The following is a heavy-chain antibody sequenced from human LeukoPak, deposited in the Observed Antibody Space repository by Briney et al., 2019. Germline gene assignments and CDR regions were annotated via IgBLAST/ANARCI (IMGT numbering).Heavy chain of an antibody. Sequence: GASVKVSCRASGYXFTSYGISWVRQAPGQGLKWMGWISAYNGNTNYAQKFQGRVTITADESTSTAYMELSSLRSEDTAVYYCAREAVRATGTTGGSWGQGTLVTVSS. V-gene: IGHV1-18*01. J-gene: IGHJ5*02. CDR1: GYXFTSYG. D-gene: IGHD1-1*01. CDR3: AREAVRATGTTGGS. CDR2: ISAYNGNT.